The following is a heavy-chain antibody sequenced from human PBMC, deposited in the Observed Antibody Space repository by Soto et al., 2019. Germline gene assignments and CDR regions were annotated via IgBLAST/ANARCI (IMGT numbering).Heavy chain of an antibody. V-gene: IGHV3-33*01. CDR1: GFTFSSYG. CDR2: IWYDGSNK. J-gene: IGHJ4*02. Sequence: QVQLVESGGGVVQPGRSLRLSCAASGFTFSSYGMHWVRQAPGKGLEWVAVIWYDGSNKYYADSVKGRFTISRDNSKNTLYLQMNSLRAEDTAVYYCAREGTGGGGFDYWGQGTLVTVSS. CDR3: AREGTGGGGFDY. D-gene: IGHD3-10*01.